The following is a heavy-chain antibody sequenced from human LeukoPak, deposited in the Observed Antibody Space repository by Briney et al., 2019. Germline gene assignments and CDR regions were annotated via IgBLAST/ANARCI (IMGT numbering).Heavy chain of an antibody. CDR2: IIPIFGTA. CDR1: GGTFSSYA. Sequence: GASVKVSCKASGGTFSSYAISWVRQAPGQGLEWMGGIIPIFGTANYAQKFQGRVTITADESTCTAYMELSSLRSEDTAVYYCAREPDSSGYYRNWFDPWGQGTLVTVSS. J-gene: IGHJ5*02. D-gene: IGHD3-22*01. CDR3: AREPDSSGYYRNWFDP. V-gene: IGHV1-69*13.